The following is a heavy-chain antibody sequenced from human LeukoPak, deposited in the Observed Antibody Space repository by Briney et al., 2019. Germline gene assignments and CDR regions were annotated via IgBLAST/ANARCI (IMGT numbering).Heavy chain of an antibody. CDR2: ISHDGSNK. D-gene: IGHD6-13*01. CDR1: GFTFSSYD. Sequence: GRSLRLSCAASGFTFSSYDMHWVRQAPGKGLEWVAVISHDGSNKYYADSVKGRFTISRDNSKNTLYLQMNSLRAEDTAVYYCALSSSWYGGFFDYWGQGTLVTVSS. CDR3: ALSSSWYGGFFDY. J-gene: IGHJ4*02. V-gene: IGHV3-30*03.